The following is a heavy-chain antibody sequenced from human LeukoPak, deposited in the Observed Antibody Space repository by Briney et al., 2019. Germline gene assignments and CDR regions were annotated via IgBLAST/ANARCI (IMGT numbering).Heavy chain of an antibody. V-gene: IGHV1-18*01. CDR2: ISAYNGNT. Sequence: ASVKVSCKASGGTFSSYAISWVRQAPGQGLEWMGWISAYNGNTNYAQKLQGRVTMTTDTSTSTAYMELRSLRSDDTAVYYCARDPSIYYYDSSGSGFDYWGQGTLVTVSS. D-gene: IGHD3-22*01. CDR3: ARDPSIYYYDSSGSGFDY. J-gene: IGHJ4*02. CDR1: GGTFSSYA.